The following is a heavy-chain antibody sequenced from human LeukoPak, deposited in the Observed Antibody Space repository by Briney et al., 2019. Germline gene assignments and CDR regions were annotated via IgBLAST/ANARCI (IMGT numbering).Heavy chain of an antibody. CDR1: GGSFSGYY. V-gene: IGHV4-34*01. CDR3: ARGFNYDILKERGNDAFNI. J-gene: IGHJ3*02. D-gene: IGHD3-9*01. Sequence: SETLSLTCAVYGGSFSGYYWSWIRQPPGEGLEWIGEINHSGSTNYNPSLKSRVTISVDTSKNQFSLKLSSVTAADTAVYYCARGFNYDILKERGNDAFNIWGQGTMVTVSS. CDR2: INHSGST.